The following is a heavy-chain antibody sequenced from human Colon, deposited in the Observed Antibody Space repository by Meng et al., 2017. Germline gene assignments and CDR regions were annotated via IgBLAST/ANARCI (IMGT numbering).Heavy chain of an antibody. CDR2: IYYTGST. CDR1: GGSVSSGSYY. CDR3: ARGPLDY. J-gene: IGHJ4*02. Sequence: QVQLQESGPGLVRPSDTLSLTCTVSGGSVSSGSYYWSWIRQQPGKGLEWIGYIYYTGSTNYNPSLKSRVTISVDTSKNQFSLKLSSVTAADTAVYYCARGPLDYWGQGTLVTVSS. V-gene: IGHV4-61*01.